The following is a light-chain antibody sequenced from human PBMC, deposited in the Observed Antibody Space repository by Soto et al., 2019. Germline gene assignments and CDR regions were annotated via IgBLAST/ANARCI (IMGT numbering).Light chain of an antibody. V-gene: IGKV1-16*02. J-gene: IGKJ4*01. Sequence: DVQMTQSPSSLSASVGDTVTITCRASQGMNNFLAWFQQKPGKAPKYLIYGASSLQSGDPSKFSGSGSDRGFTLTICSLQPEESATYFFQQYHSYPVTFGGGTNVEIK. CDR3: QQYHSYPVT. CDR2: GAS. CDR1: QGMNNF.